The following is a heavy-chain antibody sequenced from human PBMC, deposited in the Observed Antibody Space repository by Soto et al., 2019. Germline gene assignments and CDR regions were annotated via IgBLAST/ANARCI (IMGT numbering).Heavy chain of an antibody. CDR1: RDSVSSNSAA. J-gene: IGHJ4*02. Sequence: SQTLALTCAMSRDSVSSNSAAWNWIRQSPSRGLEWLGRTYYRSQWYNDYAVSMKNRITINPDTSKNQFSLQLNSVTPEDTAVYYCARSSDSSFDYCGQGTLVTVSS. CDR2: TYYRSQWYN. CDR3: ARSSDSSFDY. D-gene: IGHD6-13*01. V-gene: IGHV6-1*01.